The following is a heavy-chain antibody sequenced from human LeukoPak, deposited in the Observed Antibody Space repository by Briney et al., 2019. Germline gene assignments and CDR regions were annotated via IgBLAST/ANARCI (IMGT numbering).Heavy chain of an antibody. CDR1: GGTFSSYA. J-gene: IGHJ5*02. D-gene: IGHD3-10*01. Sequence: ASVKVSCKASGGTFSSYAISWVRQAPGQGLEWMGGIIPIFGTANYAQKFQGRVTITADESTSTAYMELSSLRSEDTAVYYCTRGADRFGWFDPWGQGTLVTVSS. CDR2: IIPIFGTA. V-gene: IGHV1-69*13. CDR3: TRGADRFGWFDP.